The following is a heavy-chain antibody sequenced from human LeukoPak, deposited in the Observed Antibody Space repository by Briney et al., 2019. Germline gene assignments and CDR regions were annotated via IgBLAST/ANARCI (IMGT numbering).Heavy chain of an antibody. Sequence: PSETLSLTCTVSGGSVSGYYWSWIRQPPGKGLEWIGEIHHSGSTNYNPSLKSRVTISVDTSKNQFSLNLSSVTAADTALYYCARGSTVATFSYWGQGTLVTVSS. J-gene: IGHJ4*02. V-gene: IGHV4-34*01. D-gene: IGHD5-12*01. CDR3: ARGSTVATFSY. CDR2: IHHSGST. CDR1: GGSVSGYY.